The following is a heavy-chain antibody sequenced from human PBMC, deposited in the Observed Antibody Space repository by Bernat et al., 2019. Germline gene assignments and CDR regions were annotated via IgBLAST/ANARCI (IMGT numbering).Heavy chain of an antibody. Sequence: EVQLVESGGGLVHPGGSPRLSCAASGFSFSNTWMGWARQAPGKGLEWVANINNDGSQKYYVDSVKGRFTISRDNAENSLYLQMNSLRAEDTAVYYCARLDWHCPDYWGQGTLVTVSS. V-gene: IGHV3-7*03. CDR2: INNDGSQK. D-gene: IGHD1-7*01. CDR3: ARLDWHCPDY. CDR1: GFSFSNTW. J-gene: IGHJ4*02.